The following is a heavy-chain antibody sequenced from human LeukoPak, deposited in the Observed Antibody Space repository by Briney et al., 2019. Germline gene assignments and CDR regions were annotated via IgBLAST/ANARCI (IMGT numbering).Heavy chain of an antibody. CDR2: INHSGST. J-gene: IGHJ4*02. V-gene: IGHV4-34*09. D-gene: IGHD3-22*01. CDR1: GGSFSGYY. Sequence: PSETLSLTCAVYGGSFSGYYWSWIRQPPGKGLEWIGEINHSGSTNYNPSLKSRVTISVDTSKNQFSLKLSSVTAADTAVYYCGSYDSSGYYYGFFDYWGQGTLVTVSS. CDR3: GSYDSSGYYYGFFDY.